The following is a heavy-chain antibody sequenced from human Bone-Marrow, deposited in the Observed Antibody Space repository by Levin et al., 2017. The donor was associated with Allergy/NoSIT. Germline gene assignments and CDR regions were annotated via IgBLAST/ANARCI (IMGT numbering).Heavy chain of an antibody. D-gene: IGHD3-22*01. CDR1: GGTFSNHA. CDR2: IIPIFGTA. Sequence: GGSLRLSCKASGGTFSNHAISWVRQAPGQGLEWMGGIIPIFGTANYARKFQGRVTITADESTTTAYMDLMSLRSEDTAVYYCAGVPHYSDITLSYFDLWCRGTLVTVSS. V-gene: IGHV1-69*01. J-gene: IGHJ2*01. CDR3: AGVPHYSDITLSYFDL.